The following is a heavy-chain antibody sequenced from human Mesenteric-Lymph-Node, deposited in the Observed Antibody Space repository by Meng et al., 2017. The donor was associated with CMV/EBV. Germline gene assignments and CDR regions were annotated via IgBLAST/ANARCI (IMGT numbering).Heavy chain of an antibody. D-gene: IGHD3-3*01. CDR1: GFTFSSYW. Sequence: GGSLRLSCAASGFTFSSYWMSWVRQAPGKGLEWVANIKQDGSEKYYVDSVKGRFTISRDNAKNSLYLQMNSLRAEDTAVYYCAREALYDFWSGYEYWGQGTLVTVSS. V-gene: IGHV3-7*01. CDR2: IKQDGSEK. J-gene: IGHJ4*02. CDR3: AREALYDFWSGYEY.